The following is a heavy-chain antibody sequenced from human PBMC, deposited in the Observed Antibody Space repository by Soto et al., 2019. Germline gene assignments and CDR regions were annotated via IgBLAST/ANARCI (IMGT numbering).Heavy chain of an antibody. D-gene: IGHD3-10*01. J-gene: IGHJ6*02. CDR2: IYYSGST. CDR3: ARDRWFAF. CDR1: GGSVSSGSYY. V-gene: IGHV4-61*01. Sequence: QVQLQESGPGLVKPSETLSLTCTVSGGSVSSGSYYWSWIRQPPGKGLEWIGYIYYSGSTNYNPSLKSRVTISVDTSKNQFSLKLSSVTAADTAVDYCARDRWFAFWGPGTTVTVSS.